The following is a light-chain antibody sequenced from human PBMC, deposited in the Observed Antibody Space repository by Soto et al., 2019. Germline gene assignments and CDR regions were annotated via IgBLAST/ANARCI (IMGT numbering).Light chain of an antibody. V-gene: IGKV1-27*01. CDR1: QGISNY. J-gene: IGKJ4*01. Sequence: DIQMTQSPSYLSASVGDRVTITCRASQGISNYIAWYQQKPGKVPKLLIYAASTLQSCVPSRFSGSGSGTDFTLTISSLQPEDVATYYCQKYNSAPLTFGGGTKVEIK. CDR2: AAS. CDR3: QKYNSAPLT.